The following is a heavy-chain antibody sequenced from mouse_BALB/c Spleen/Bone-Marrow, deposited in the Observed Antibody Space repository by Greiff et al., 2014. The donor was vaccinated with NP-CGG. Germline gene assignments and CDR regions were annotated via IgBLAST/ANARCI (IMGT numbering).Heavy chain of an antibody. Sequence: EVKLMESGPELVKPGASVKMSSKASGYTFTSYVMHWVKQKPGQGLEWIGYINPYNDGTKYNEKFKGKATLTSDKSSSTAYMELSSLTSEDSAVYYCARRGYRYDGFAYWGQGTLVTVSA. CDR2: INPYNDGT. J-gene: IGHJ3*01. V-gene: IGHV1-14*01. CDR1: GYTFTSYV. D-gene: IGHD2-14*01. CDR3: ARRGYRYDGFAY.